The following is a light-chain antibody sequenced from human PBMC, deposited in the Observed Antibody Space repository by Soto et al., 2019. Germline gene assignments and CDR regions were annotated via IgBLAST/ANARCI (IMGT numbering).Light chain of an antibody. CDR3: QQYYSTPWT. CDR2: GAS. V-gene: IGKV3-15*01. CDR1: RSVSSN. J-gene: IGKJ1*01. Sequence: EIVMTQSPATLSVSPGERATRSCRASRSVSSNLAWYQQKPGQAPRLLMYGASTRATGIPARFSGSGSGTEFTLTINSLQSEDFAVYYCQQYYSTPWTFGQGTKVEIK.